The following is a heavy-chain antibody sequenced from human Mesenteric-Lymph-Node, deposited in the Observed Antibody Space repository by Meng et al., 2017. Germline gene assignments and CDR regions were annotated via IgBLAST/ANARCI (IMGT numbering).Heavy chain of an antibody. D-gene: IGHD1-26*01. V-gene: IGHV3-33*01. CDR1: GFTFSTYG. CDR3: AGSYSGSFDAFDI. J-gene: IGHJ3*02. Sequence: GESLKISCAASGFTFSTYGMHWVRQAPGKGLEWVAVIWYDGSKKDYADSVKGRFTISRDNSKNTVYLQMDSLRAEDTAVYYCAGSYSGSFDAFDIWGQGTMVTVSS. CDR2: IWYDGSKK.